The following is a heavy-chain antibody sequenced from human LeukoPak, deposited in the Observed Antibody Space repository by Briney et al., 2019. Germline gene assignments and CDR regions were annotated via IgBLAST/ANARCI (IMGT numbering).Heavy chain of an antibody. CDR1: GFTVSSNS. J-gene: IGHJ6*03. V-gene: IGHV3-53*01. CDR3: AKDYRYYGSGSHMDV. CDR2: IYSDNT. D-gene: IGHD3-10*01. Sequence: GGSLRLSCTVSGFTVSSNSMSWVRQAPGKGLEWVSFIYSDNTHYSDSVKGRFTISRDNSKNTLYLQMNSLRAEDTAVYYCAKDYRYYGSGSHMDVWGKGTTVTISS.